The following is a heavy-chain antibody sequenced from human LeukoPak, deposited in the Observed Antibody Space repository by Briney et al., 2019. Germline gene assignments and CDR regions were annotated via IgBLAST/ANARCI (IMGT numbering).Heavy chain of an antibody. V-gene: IGHV3-72*01. CDR3: AREWDSGSYYLGYFDY. CDR1: GGSLSDHY. J-gene: IGHJ4*02. CDR2: IRNKANSYTT. Sequence: PSETLSLTCTVQGGSLSDHYMDWVRQAPGKGLEWVGRIRNKANSYTTEYAASVKGRFTISRDDSKNSLYLQMNSLKCEDTAVYYCAREWDSGSYYLGYFDYWGQGTLVTVSS. D-gene: IGHD1-26*01.